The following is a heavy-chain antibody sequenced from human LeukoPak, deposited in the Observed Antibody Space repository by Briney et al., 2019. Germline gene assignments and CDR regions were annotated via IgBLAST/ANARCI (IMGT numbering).Heavy chain of an antibody. V-gene: IGHV3-23*01. J-gene: IGHJ4*02. CDR3: AGDRNSDWYSPLDY. D-gene: IGHD6-19*01. Sequence: GGSLRLSCVASGFTFTKCAISWIRQAPGKGLESVAIITATGDTAYYADSVKGRFTISRDNSRNTVYMQMDSLRAEDTAIYYCAGDRNSDWYSPLDYWGQGSQVTVSP. CDR1: GFTFTKCA. CDR2: ITATGDTA.